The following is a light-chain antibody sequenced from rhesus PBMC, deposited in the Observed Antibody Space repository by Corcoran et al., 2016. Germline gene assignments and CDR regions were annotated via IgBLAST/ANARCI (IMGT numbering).Light chain of an antibody. Sequence: DIQMTQSPSSLSASVGDRVPITCRASQGISDYLSWYQQKPGKAPKRRIYAASRLESGVPSRVSGSVDVTEVKLTITSLPPEDFAAYYCLQGYSTPFTFGPGTKLDIK. CDR1: QGISDY. J-gene: IGKJ3*01. CDR2: AAS. CDR3: LQGYSTPFT. V-gene: IGKV1-36*02.